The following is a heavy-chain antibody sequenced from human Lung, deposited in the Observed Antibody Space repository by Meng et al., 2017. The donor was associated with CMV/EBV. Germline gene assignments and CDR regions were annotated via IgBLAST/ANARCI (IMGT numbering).Heavy chain of an antibody. Sequence: YYMHFVRQAPGKGLEWLGWINPKSGGTNDAQKCQGTVTMTRDTSISTAYMELCRLRSDDTAVYYCARGMEGIVPAIGSVAGILGWFDPWGQGTLVTVSS. V-gene: IGHV1-2*02. CDR2: INPKSGGT. D-gene: IGHD5-12*01. J-gene: IGHJ5*02. CDR1: YY. CDR3: ARGMEGIVPAIGSVAGILGWFDP.